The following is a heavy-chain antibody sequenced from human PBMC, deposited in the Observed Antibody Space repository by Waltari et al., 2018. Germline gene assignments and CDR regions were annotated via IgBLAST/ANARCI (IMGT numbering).Heavy chain of an antibody. V-gene: IGHV4-34*01. Sequence: QVQLQQWGAGLLKPSEPLSLTCAGYGGSFSGSYWSWIRQPPGKGLEWMGEINHSGSTNYNPSLKSRVTISVDTSKNQFSLKLSSVTAADTAVYYCASEQGYYYYMDVWGKGTTVTVSS. CDR2: INHSGST. J-gene: IGHJ6*03. CDR1: GGSFSGSY. CDR3: ASEQGYYYYMDV.